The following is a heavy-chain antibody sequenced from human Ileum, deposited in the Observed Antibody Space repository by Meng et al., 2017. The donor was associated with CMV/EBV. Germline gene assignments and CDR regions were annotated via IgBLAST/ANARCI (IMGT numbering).Heavy chain of an antibody. CDR2: IFHSGST. CDR1: GYPISSGYY. V-gene: IGHV4-38-2*02. Sequence: SDTLSPTCTVPGYPISSGYYWGWIRQPPGKGLEWIGSIFHSGSTYYNPSLKSRVTISVDTSKNQFPLKLSSVTAADTAVYYCASGHDYGALYGMDVWGQGTTVTVSS. CDR3: ASGHDYGALYGMDV. J-gene: IGHJ6*02. D-gene: IGHD4-17*01.